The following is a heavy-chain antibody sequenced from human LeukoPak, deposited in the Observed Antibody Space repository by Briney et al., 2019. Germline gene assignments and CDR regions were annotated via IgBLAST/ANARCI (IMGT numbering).Heavy chain of an antibody. CDR1: GFTFSSYS. CDR3: AELGITMIGGV. Sequence: GGSLRLSCAASGFTFSSYSMNWVRQAPGKGLEWVSYISSSSSPIYYADSVKGRFTISRDNAKNSLYLQMNSLRAEDTAVYYCAELGITMIGGVWGKGTTVTISS. D-gene: IGHD3-10*02. J-gene: IGHJ6*04. V-gene: IGHV3-48*01. CDR2: ISSSSSPI.